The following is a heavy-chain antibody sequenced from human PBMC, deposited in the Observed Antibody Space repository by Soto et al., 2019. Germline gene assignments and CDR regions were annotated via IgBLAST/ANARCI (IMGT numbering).Heavy chain of an antibody. V-gene: IGHV3-30*04. CDR3: AKVGSGTQGWELLAPFDY. J-gene: IGHJ4*02. CDR1: GFTFSSYA. CDR2: ISYDGSNK. Sequence: GGSLRLSCAASGFTFSSYAMHWVRQAPGKGLEWVAVISYDGSNKYYADSVKGRFTISRDNSKNTLYLQMNSLRAEDTAVYYCAKVGSGTQGWELLAPFDYWGQGTLVTVSS. D-gene: IGHD1-26*01.